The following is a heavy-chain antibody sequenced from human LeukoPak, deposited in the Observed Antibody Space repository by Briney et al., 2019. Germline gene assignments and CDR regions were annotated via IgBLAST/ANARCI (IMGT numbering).Heavy chain of an antibody. J-gene: IGHJ5*02. D-gene: IGHD5-18*01. CDR3: ARVPHRGWIQLWPTQRKNWFDP. CDR2: INHSGST. CDR1: GGSFSGYY. V-gene: IGHV4-34*01. Sequence: SETLSLTCAVYGGSFSGYYWSWIRQPPGKGLEWIGEINHSGSTNYNPSLKGRVTISVDTSKNQFSLKLSSVTAADTAVYYCARVPHRGWIQLWPTQRKNWFDPWGQGTLVTVSS.